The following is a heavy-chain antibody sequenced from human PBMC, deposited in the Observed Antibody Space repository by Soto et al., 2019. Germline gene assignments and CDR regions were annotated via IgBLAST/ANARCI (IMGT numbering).Heavy chain of an antibody. J-gene: IGHJ4*02. V-gene: IGHV3-11*01. CDR1: GFTFSDYY. Sequence: QVQLVESGGGLVKPGGSLRLSCAASGFTFSDYYMTWIRQPPGKGLEWLSYISGSGNTIYYADSVKGRFTVSRDNARNSLYLQMNSLRAEDTAFYYCASDPYYYASGYWGQGTLVTV. CDR3: ASDPYYYASGY. D-gene: IGHD3-10*01. CDR2: ISGSGNTI.